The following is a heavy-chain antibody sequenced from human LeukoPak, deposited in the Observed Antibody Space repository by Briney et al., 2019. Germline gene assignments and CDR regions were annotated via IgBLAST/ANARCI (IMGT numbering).Heavy chain of an antibody. Sequence: GGSLRLSCAASGFTFSSTWMSWVRQAPGKGLEWVGNIQPDGSEGYPVDSVKGRFTISRDNARNSLFLQMNSLRVEDAAVYYCASQSYARFDPWGQGTLVTVSS. CDR3: ASQSYARFDP. CDR1: GFTFSSTW. J-gene: IGHJ5*02. CDR2: IQPDGSEG. V-gene: IGHV3-7*01. D-gene: IGHD3-16*01.